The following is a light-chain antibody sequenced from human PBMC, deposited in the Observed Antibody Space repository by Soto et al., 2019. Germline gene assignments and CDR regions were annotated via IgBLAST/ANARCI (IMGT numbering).Light chain of an antibody. J-gene: IGKJ1*01. CDR3: QQANSFPRT. V-gene: IGKV1-39*01. Sequence: DIQMTQSPASLSASVGDRVTISCRASQSIGRNLNWYQQKSGKAPTLLIFTSSSLQSGVPSRFSGSGSGTDFTLTISSLQPEDFATYYCQQANSFPRTFGQGTKVDIK. CDR2: TSS. CDR1: QSIGRN.